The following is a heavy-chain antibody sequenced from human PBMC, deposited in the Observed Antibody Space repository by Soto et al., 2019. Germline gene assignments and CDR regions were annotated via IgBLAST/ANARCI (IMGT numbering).Heavy chain of an antibody. CDR2: IKTKPNNYAT. CDR3: TRSQDADCGAGSCRNWFDP. Sequence: EVQLVESGGGLVQPGGSLKLACAASGFTFSDSAMHWVRQASGKGLEWVGRIKTKPNNYATAYGASVQGRFTISRDDSKSTAYLQMNSLKTEDTALYYCTRSQDADCGAGSCRNWFDPWGQGILVTVSS. D-gene: IGHD2-15*01. J-gene: IGHJ5*02. V-gene: IGHV3-73*01. CDR1: GFTFSDSA.